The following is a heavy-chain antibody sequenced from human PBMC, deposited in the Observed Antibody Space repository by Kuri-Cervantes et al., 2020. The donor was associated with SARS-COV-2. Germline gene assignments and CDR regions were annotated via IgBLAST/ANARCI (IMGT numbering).Heavy chain of an antibody. V-gene: IGHV6-1*01. CDR1: GDSVSSNSAA. D-gene: IGHD3-10*01. Sequence: SCAISGDSVSSNSAAWNWIRQSPSRGLEWLGRTYYRSKWYNDYAVSVKSQITINPDTSKNQFSLQLNSVTPEDTAVYYCAMARRGWGHFDYWGQGTLVTVSS. CDR2: TYYRSKWYN. CDR3: AMARRGWGHFDY. J-gene: IGHJ4*02.